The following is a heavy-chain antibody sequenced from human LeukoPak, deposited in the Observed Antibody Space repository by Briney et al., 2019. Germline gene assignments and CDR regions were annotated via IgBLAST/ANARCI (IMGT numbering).Heavy chain of an antibody. D-gene: IGHD3-9*01. Sequence: PGGSLRLSCAASGFTFSSYSMNWVRQAPGKGLEWVSSISSSSSYIYYADSVKGRFTISRDNAKNSLYLQMNSLRAEDTAVYYCAREWILTDPNYYYGMDVWGQGTTVTVSS. CDR2: ISSSSSYI. J-gene: IGHJ6*02. CDR3: AREWILTDPNYYYGMDV. V-gene: IGHV3-21*01. CDR1: GFTFSSYS.